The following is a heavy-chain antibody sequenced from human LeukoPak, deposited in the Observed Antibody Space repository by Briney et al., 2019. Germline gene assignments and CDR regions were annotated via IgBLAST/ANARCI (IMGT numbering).Heavy chain of an antibody. D-gene: IGHD2-15*01. CDR2: ISAYNGNT. J-gene: IGHJ6*02. V-gene: IGHV1-18*01. CDR3: AREEGYCSGGSCSRTLVSYYYGMDV. Sequence: ASAKVSCKASGYTFTSYGIRWVRQAPGQGLEWMGWISAYNGNTNYAQKLQGRVTMTTDTSTSTAYMELRSLRSDDTAVYYCAREEGYCSGGSCSRTLVSYYYGMDVWGQGTTVTVSS. CDR1: GYTFTSYG.